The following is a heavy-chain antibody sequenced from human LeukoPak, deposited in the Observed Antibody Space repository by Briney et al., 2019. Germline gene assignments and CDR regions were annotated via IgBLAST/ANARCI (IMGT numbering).Heavy chain of an antibody. CDR2: ISYDGSNK. D-gene: IGHD2-2*01. Sequence: GRSLGLSCAASGFTFSSYGMHWVRQAPGKGLEWVAVISYDGSNKYYADSVKGRFTISRDNSKNTLYLQMNSLRAEDTAVYYCAKDPEGYCSSTSCSNGGFDPWGQGTLVTVSS. CDR3: AKDPEGYCSSTSCSNGGFDP. CDR1: GFTFSSYG. V-gene: IGHV3-30*18. J-gene: IGHJ5*02.